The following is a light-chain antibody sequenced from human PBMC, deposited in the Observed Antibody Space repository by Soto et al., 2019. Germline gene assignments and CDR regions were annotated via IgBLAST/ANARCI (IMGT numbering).Light chain of an antibody. J-gene: IGKJ1*01. CDR3: QQYKTYPWT. V-gene: IGKV1-5*03. CDR1: QSIDNW. Sequence: DIQMTQSPSTLSASEGDRVTITCRASQSIDNWLAWYQQKPGKAPKLLIYKASTLESGVPSRFSGSGSGTEFTLTISSLQPDDFATYYCQQYKTYPWTFGQGTKVEI. CDR2: KAS.